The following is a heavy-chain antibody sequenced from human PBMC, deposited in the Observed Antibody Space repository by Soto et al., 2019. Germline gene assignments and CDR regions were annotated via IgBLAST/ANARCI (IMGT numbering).Heavy chain of an antibody. V-gene: IGHV4-31*02. CDR1: GGSVSSGAYY. Sequence: LSLTCTVSGGSVSSGAYYWTWIRQRPGKGLEWIGYIYYSGSTYYSPSLKSRLSISLDTSKNQFSLRLSSVTAADTAMYYCARARLRAVYAFDIWGQGIMVTVSS. CDR2: IYYSGST. D-gene: IGHD5-12*01. J-gene: IGHJ3*02. CDR3: ARARLRAVYAFDI.